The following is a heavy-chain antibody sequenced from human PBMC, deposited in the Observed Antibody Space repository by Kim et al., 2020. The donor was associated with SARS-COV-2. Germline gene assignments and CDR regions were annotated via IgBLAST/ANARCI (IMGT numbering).Heavy chain of an antibody. V-gene: IGHV3-72*01. Sequence: GGSLRLSCAASGFTFSDHYMDWVRQAPGKGLEWVGRSRNKVNGYTTEYAASVKGRFTISRDDSKNSLYLQMNTLKTEDTAVYYCVRRFKGHYFDYWGQGTLVTVSS. D-gene: IGHD3-3*01. CDR2: SRNKVNGYTT. CDR3: VRRFKGHYFDY. J-gene: IGHJ4*02. CDR1: GFTFSDHY.